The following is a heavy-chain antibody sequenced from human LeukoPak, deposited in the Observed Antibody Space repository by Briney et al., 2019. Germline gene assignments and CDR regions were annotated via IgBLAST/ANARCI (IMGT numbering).Heavy chain of an antibody. D-gene: IGHD1-26*01. Sequence: PSETLSLTCTVSGGSISGSSYYWGWIRQSPGKGLEWIGSFLYSGTTYYNPSLKSRVTISVDTSKNQLSLKLSSVTAADTAVYYCARDVGATPGYFDYWGQGTLVTVSS. CDR3: ARDVGATPGYFDY. J-gene: IGHJ4*02. CDR1: GGSISGSSYY. CDR2: FLYSGTT. V-gene: IGHV4-39*07.